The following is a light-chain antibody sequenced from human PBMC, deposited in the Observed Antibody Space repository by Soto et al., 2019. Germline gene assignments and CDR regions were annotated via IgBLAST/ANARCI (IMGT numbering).Light chain of an antibody. CDR2: GAF. J-gene: IGKJ5*01. CDR3: QQRNIWPPVT. Sequence: PGVGAGRSCRASPSVTNFLAWYQQKPGQAPRLLIYGAFNRATGIPARFSGSGSGTDFTLTISSLEPEDSAIYYCQQRNIWPPVTFAQGTRLEVK. CDR1: PSVTNF. V-gene: IGKV3-11*01.